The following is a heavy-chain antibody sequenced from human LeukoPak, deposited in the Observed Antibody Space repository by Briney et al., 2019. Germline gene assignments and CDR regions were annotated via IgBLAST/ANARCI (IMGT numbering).Heavy chain of an antibody. CDR3: ARGGMVRGVISNLDY. Sequence: QPGRSLRLSCAASGFTFSSYGMHWVRQAPGKGLEWVAVIWYDGSNKYYADSVKGRFTISRDNSKNTLYLQMNSLRAVDTAVYYCARGGMVRGVISNLDYWGQGTLVTVSS. CDR2: IWYDGSNK. J-gene: IGHJ4*02. D-gene: IGHD3-10*01. CDR1: GFTFSSYG. V-gene: IGHV3-33*01.